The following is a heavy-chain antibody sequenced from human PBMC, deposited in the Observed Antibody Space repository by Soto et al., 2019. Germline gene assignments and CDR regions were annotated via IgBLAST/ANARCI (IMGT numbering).Heavy chain of an antibody. D-gene: IGHD3-3*01. V-gene: IGHV1-18*01. CDR3: ARDGSYDFWSGYQTPNYYYYGMDV. CDR1: GYTLTSYG. CDR2: ISAYNGNT. Sequence: GAPVEISCKASGYTLTSYGISWVRQAPGQGLEWMGWISAYNGNTNYAQKLQGRVTMTTDTSTSTAYMELRSLRSDDTAVYYCARDGSYDFWSGYQTPNYYYYGMDVWGQGTTVTVSS. J-gene: IGHJ6*02.